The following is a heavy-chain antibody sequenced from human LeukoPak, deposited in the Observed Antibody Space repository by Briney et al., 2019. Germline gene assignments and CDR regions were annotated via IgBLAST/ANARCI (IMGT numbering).Heavy chain of an antibody. J-gene: IGHJ6*03. CDR1: GYTFTGYY. D-gene: IGHD3-10*01. CDR3: ARERGLWFGETHYYYYYMDV. V-gene: IGHV1-2*02. Sequence: ASVKVSCKASGYTFTGYYMHWVRQAPGQGLEWMGWINPNSGGTNYAQKLQGRVTMTTDTSTSTAYMELRSLRSDDTAVYYCARERGLWFGETHYYYYYMDVWGKGTTVTVSS. CDR2: INPNSGGT.